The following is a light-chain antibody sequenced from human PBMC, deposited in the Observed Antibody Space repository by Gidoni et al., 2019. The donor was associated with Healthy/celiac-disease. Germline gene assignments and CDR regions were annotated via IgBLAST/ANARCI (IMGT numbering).Light chain of an antibody. V-gene: IGKV4-1*01. J-gene: IGKJ2*01. CDR1: QSVLYSSNNKNY. CDR3: QRYYSTPS. Sequence: DSLAVSLGERATINCKSSQSVLYSSNNKNYLAWYQQKPGQPPKLLIYWASTRESGVPDRFSGSGSGTDFTLTISSLQAEDVAVYYCQRYYSTPSFGQGTKLEIK. CDR2: WAS.